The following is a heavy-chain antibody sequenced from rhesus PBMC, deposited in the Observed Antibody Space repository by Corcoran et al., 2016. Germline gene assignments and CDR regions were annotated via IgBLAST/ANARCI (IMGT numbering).Heavy chain of an antibody. J-gene: IGHJ4*01. Sequence: QVTLKESGPALVKPTQTLTLTCTFSGFSISTSGMGVGWIRQPPGKALEWLALIYWDDDKYYSTSLKSRLTISKDTSKNQVVLTMTNMDPVDTATYYCARRYCSDYSVDYWGQGVLVTVSS. CDR3: ARRYCSDYSVDY. V-gene: IGHV2-174*01. D-gene: IGHD3-22*01. CDR1: GFSISTSGMG. CDR2: IYWDDDK.